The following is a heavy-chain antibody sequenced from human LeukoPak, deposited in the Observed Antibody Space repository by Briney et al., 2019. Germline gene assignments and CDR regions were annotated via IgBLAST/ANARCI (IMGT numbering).Heavy chain of an antibody. V-gene: IGHV4-61*02. CDR2: IYTSGST. CDR1: GGSISSGSYY. CDR3: ARVQDDFWSGGYFDY. Sequence: SETLSLTCTVSGGSISSGSYYWSWIRQPAGKGLEWIGRIYTSGSTNYNPSLKSRVTISVGTSKNQFSLKLSSVTAADTAVYYCARVQDDFWSGGYFDYWGQGTLVTVSS. D-gene: IGHD3-3*01. J-gene: IGHJ4*02.